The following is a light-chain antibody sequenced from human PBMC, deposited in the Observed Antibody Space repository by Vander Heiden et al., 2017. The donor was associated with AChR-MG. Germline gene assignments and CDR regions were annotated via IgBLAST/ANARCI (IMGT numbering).Light chain of an antibody. CDR1: KLGDKY. V-gene: IGLV3-1*01. J-gene: IGLJ2*01. CDR2: QDR. Sequence: SYALTPPPSVSVSPGQTASLTCPGTKLGDKYASWYQQKPGQSTVLVIYQDRKRPSGIPERFSGSNSGNTATLTISGTQAMDEADYYCQAWGSGTVVFGGGTKLTVL. CDR3: QAWGSGTVV.